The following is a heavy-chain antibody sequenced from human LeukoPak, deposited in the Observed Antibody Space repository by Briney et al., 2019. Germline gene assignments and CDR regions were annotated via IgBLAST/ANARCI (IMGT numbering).Heavy chain of an antibody. D-gene: IGHD2-2*01. CDR3: ARDWRPYCSSTSCYYYYYMDV. CDR1: GGSISSYY. Sequence: PSETLSLTGTVSGGSISSYYWSWIRQPAGKGLEWIGRIYTSGSTNYNPSLKSRVTMSVDTSKNQFSLKLSSVTAADTAVYYCARDWRPYCSSTSCYYYYYMDVWGKGTTVTVSS. V-gene: IGHV4-4*07. J-gene: IGHJ6*03. CDR2: IYTSGST.